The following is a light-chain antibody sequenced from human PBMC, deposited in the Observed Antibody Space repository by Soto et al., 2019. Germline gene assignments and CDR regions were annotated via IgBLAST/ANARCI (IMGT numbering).Light chain of an antibody. CDR1: QSISSDH. CDR3: QHYRSAPFT. J-gene: IGKJ3*01. CDR2: GAS. V-gene: IGKV3-20*01. Sequence: EIVLTQSPGILSLSPGERATLACRASQSISSDHLAWYQQRPGQSPRLLIYGASSRTTGVPDRFSGSGSGIDFTLTISRLKPEDFAVYYCQHYRSAPFTFGPGTKVDIK.